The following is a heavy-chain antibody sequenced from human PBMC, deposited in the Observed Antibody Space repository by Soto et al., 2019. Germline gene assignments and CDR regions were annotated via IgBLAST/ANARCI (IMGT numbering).Heavy chain of an antibody. J-gene: IGHJ6*02. Sequence: QVQLVESGGGVVQPGRSLRLSCAASGFTFSSYAMHWVRQAPGKGLEWVAVISYDGSNKYYADSVKGRFTISRDNSKNTLYLKMNSLRAEDTAVYYCARGDFWSGYYTHYYYYGMDVWGQGTTVTVSS. CDR3: ARGDFWSGYYTHYYYYGMDV. D-gene: IGHD3-3*01. CDR1: GFTFSSYA. V-gene: IGHV3-30-3*01. CDR2: ISYDGSNK.